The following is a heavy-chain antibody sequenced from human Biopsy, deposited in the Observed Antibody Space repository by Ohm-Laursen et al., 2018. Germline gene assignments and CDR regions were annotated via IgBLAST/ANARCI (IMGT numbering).Heavy chain of an antibody. Sequence: TQTLTLTCSFSGFSLSARGMCVSWIRQAPGKALEWLARVDWDDYKDYSGSIQTKLSISKDTSNDQVVLTVNNVDPADTATYYCARTPILIVSAGLVYRHRRHLQGMDVWGQGIAVTVS. CDR3: ARTPILIVSAGLVYRHRRHLQGMDV. V-gene: IGHV2-70*11. J-gene: IGHJ6*02. D-gene: IGHD6-13*01. CDR2: VDWDDYK. CDR1: GFSLSARGMC.